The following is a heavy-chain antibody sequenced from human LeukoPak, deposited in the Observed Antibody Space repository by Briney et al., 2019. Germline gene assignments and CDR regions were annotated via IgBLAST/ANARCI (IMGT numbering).Heavy chain of an antibody. Sequence: GGSLRLSCAASGFTFSSYWMSWVRQAPGKGLEWVANIKQDGSEKYYVDSVKGRFTISRDNAKNSPYLQMNSLRAEDTAVYYCARPIAAAGTANYGMDVWGQGTTVTVSS. CDR2: IKQDGSEK. J-gene: IGHJ6*02. D-gene: IGHD6-13*01. CDR1: GFTFSSYW. V-gene: IGHV3-7*01. CDR3: ARPIAAAGTANYGMDV.